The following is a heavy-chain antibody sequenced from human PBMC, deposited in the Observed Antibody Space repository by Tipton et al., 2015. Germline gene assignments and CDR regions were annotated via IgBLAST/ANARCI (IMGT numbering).Heavy chain of an antibody. CDR2: ISWNSGSI. Sequence: SLRLSCAASGFTFDDYAMHWVRQAPGKGLEWVSGISWNSGSIGYADPVKGRFTISRDNAKNSLYLQMNSLRAEDTALYYCATGYYGDYPFDYWGQGTLVTVSS. CDR3: ATGYYGDYPFDY. V-gene: IGHV3-9*01. J-gene: IGHJ4*02. CDR1: GFTFDDYA. D-gene: IGHD4-17*01.